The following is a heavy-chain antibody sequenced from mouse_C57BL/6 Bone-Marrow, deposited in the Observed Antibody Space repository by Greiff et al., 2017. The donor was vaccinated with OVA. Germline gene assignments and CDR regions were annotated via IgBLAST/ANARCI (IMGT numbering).Heavy chain of an antibody. CDR3: ARLRLWFAY. J-gene: IGHJ3*01. V-gene: IGHV1-19*01. CDR1: GYTFTDYY. CDR2: INPYNGGT. Sequence: VQLQQSGPVLVKPGASVKMSCKASGYTFTDYYMNWVKQSHGKSLEWIGVINPYNGGTSYNQKFKGKATLTVDKSSSTAYMELNSLTSDDSAVYYCARLRLWFAYWGQGTLVTVSA.